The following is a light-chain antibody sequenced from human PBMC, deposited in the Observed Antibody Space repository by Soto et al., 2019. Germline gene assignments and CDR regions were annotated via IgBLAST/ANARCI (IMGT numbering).Light chain of an antibody. Sequence: DIPLTQSPATLSLSPGDRAPISCRASQSVSSCYVAWYQQKPGQAPRLLIYGASSRATGIPDRFSGSGSGTDFTLTISRLQAEDFAVYYCQQYSSSRTFGQGTKVDI. V-gene: IGKV3-20*01. CDR1: QSVSSCY. CDR3: QQYSSSRT. CDR2: GAS. J-gene: IGKJ1*01.